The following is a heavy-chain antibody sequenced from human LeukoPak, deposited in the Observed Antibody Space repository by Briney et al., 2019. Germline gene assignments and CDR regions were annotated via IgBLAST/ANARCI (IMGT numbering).Heavy chain of an antibody. CDR1: GYTFTGYY. CDR3: AREGSGSHLGIDY. D-gene: IGHD1-26*01. CDR2: INPNSGGT. J-gene: IGHJ4*02. V-gene: IGHV1-2*02. Sequence: GASVKVSCKASGYTFTGYYMHWVRQAPGQGLEWMGWINPNSGGTNYAQKFQGRVTMTRDTSISTAYMGLSRLRSDDTAVYYCAREGSGSHLGIDYWGQGTLVTVSS.